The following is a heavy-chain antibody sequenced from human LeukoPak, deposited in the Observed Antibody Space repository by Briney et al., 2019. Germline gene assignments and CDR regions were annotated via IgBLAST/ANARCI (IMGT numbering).Heavy chain of an antibody. V-gene: IGHV4-39*07. J-gene: IGHJ4*02. CDR1: GGSISSSSYY. CDR3: AREYDSSGYYY. Sequence: KPSETLSLTCTVSGGSISSSSYYWGWIRQPPGKGLEWIGSIYYSGSTYYNPSLKSRVTISVDTSKNQFSLKLSSVTAADTAVYYCAREYDSSGYYYWGQGTLVTVSS. D-gene: IGHD3-22*01. CDR2: IYYSGST.